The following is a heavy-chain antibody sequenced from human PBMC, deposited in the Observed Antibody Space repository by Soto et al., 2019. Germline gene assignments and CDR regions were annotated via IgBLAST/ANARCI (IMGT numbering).Heavy chain of an antibody. CDR2: ISYDGSNK. CDR3: AKLGARSDY. D-gene: IGHD1-26*01. CDR1: GFTFSNYG. V-gene: IGHV3-30*18. J-gene: IGHJ4*02. Sequence: QVQLVESGGGVVQPGRSLRLSCAASGFTFSNYGMHWVRQAPGKGLEWVAVISYDGSNKYYADSVKGRFTISRDNSKNTLYLQMNSLRAEDTAVYYCAKLGARSDYWGQGTLVTVSS.